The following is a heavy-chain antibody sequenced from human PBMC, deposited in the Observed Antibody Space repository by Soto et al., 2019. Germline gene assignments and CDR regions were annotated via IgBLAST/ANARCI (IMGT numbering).Heavy chain of an antibody. V-gene: IGHV3-21*01. D-gene: IGHD2-2*01. CDR1: GFTFNNYG. J-gene: IGHJ4*02. CDR3: ASEDSIIIPAGSDF. CDR2: VSKSDYT. Sequence: PAGSLTLSCAVSGFTFNNYGINWVRQAPGKGLEWVSSVSKSDYTYYSDSVKGRFTISRDNAKNSVSLQMNTLTAEDTAVYYCASEDSIIIPAGSDFWGQGTLVTVSS.